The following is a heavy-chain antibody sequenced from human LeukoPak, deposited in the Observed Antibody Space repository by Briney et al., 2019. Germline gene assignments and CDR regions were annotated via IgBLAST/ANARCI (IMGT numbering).Heavy chain of an antibody. CDR3: ARGRGESPKGGYYFGY. V-gene: IGHV3-7*01. CDR1: GLTFSSYW. Sequence: PGGSLRLSCAASGLTFSSYWMSWVRQAPGKGLEWVANIKQDGSEKYYVDSVKGRFTISRDNAKNPLYLQMNSLRAEDTAVYYCARGRGESPKGGYYFGYWGQGTLVTVSS. CDR2: IKQDGSEK. J-gene: IGHJ4*02. D-gene: IGHD2/OR15-2a*01.